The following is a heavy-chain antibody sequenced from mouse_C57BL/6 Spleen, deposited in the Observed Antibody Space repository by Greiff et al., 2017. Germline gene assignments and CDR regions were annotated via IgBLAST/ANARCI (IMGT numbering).Heavy chain of an antibody. D-gene: IGHD2-4*01. CDR2: ISDGGSYT. V-gene: IGHV5-4*03. J-gene: IGHJ3*01. Sequence: EVKLVESGGGLVKPGGSLKLSCAASGFTFSSYSMSWVRQTPEKRLEWVATISDGGSYTYYPDNVKGRFTISRDNAKNNLYLQMTSLRSEDTAMYYCARPNDYDGGTWFAYWGQGTLVTVSA. CDR1: GFTFSSYS. CDR3: ARPNDYDGGTWFAY.